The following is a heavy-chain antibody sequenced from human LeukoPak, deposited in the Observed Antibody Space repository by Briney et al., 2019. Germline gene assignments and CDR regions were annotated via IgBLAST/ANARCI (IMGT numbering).Heavy chain of an antibody. J-gene: IGHJ4*02. CDR1: GYTFTSYD. CDR3: ARVHERWRSKN. V-gene: IGHV1-18*01. Sequence: ASVKVSCKASGYTFTSYDISWVRQAPGQGLEWMGWISVYNVNINYAQKFQGRVTMTTDTSTSTAYMELRSLRSDDTAVYYCARVHERWRSKNWGQGTLVTVSS. D-gene: IGHD5-24*01. CDR2: ISVYNVNI.